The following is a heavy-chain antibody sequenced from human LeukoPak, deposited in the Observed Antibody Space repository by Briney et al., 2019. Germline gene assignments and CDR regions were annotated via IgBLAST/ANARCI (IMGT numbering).Heavy chain of an antibody. CDR3: ARDRSSSWYYFEY. J-gene: IGHJ4*02. D-gene: IGHD6-13*01. CDR1: GYTFTSYG. CDR2: ISAYNGNT. Sequence: ASVKVSCKASGYTFTSYGISWVRQAPGQGLEWMGWISAYNGNTKYAQKFQGRVTMTTDTSTSTAYMEVRSLRSDDTALYYCARDRSSSWYYFEYWGQGPLVTVSS. V-gene: IGHV1-18*01.